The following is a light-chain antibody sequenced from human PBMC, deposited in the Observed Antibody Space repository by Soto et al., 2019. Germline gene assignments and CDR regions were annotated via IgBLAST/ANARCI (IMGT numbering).Light chain of an antibody. CDR3: QQYNNWPPLT. V-gene: IGKV3-15*01. CDR1: QSVSSS. J-gene: IGKJ4*01. CDR2: GAP. Sequence: EIVLTQSPATLSVSLGETATLSCRASQSVSSSLAWYQHTPGRAPRLLIYGAPTRATGIPTRFSGSGSGTEFTLTISSLQSEDFAVYYCQQYNNWPPLTFGGGTKVDIK.